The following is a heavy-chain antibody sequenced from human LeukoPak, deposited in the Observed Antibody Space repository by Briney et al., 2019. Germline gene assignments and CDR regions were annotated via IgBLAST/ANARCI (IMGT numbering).Heavy chain of an antibody. D-gene: IGHD6-13*01. J-gene: IGHJ6*03. CDR2: MNPNSGNT. CDR3: ARGGSSSWAYYYYMDV. V-gene: IGHV1-8*03. CDR1: GYTFTSYD. Sequence: ASVKVSCKASGYTFTSYDINWVRQATGQGLEWMGWMNPNSGNTGYAQKFQGGVTITRNTSISTAYMELSSLRSEDTAVYYCARGGSSSWAYYYYMDVWGKGTTVTVSS.